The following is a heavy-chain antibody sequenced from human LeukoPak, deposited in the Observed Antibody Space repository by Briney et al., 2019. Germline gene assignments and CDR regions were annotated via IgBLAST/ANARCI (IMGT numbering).Heavy chain of an antibody. CDR1: GYTFTSYD. Sequence: EASVKVSCKASGYTFTSYDINWVRQATGQGLEWMGWMNPNSGNTGYAQKFQGRVTITRNTSISTAYMELSSLRSEDTAVYYCARDRTQWELRPGYWGQGTLVTVSS. CDR2: MNPNSGNT. CDR3: ARDRTQWELRPGY. D-gene: IGHD1-26*01. V-gene: IGHV1-8*03. J-gene: IGHJ4*02.